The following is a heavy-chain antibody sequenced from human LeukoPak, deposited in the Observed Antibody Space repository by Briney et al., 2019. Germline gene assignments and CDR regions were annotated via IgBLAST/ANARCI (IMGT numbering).Heavy chain of an antibody. J-gene: IGHJ5*02. V-gene: IGHV4-61*02. CDR3: AGVTYWFDP. D-gene: IGHD5-18*01. Sequence: SQTLSLTCTVSGGSISSGSYYWSWIRQPAGKGLEWIGRIDSSGSSNYKPFLKSRVTISVDTSKNQFSLKLSSVTAADTAVYYCAGVTYWFDPWGQGTLVTVSS. CDR1: GGSISSGSYY. CDR2: IDSSGSS.